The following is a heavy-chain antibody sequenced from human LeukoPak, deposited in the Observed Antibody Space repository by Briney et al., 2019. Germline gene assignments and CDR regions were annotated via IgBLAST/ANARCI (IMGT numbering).Heavy chain of an antibody. CDR2: IYYSGST. V-gene: IGHV4-39*01. CDR1: GGSISSSSYY. D-gene: IGHD3-3*01. J-gene: IGHJ5*02. CDR3: ARHDLGGLDP. Sequence: SETLSLTCTVSGGSISSSSYYWGWIRQPPGKGLEWIRSIYYSGSTYYNPSLKSRVTISVDTSKNQFSLKLSSVTAADTAVYYCARHDLGGLDPWGQGTLLTVSS.